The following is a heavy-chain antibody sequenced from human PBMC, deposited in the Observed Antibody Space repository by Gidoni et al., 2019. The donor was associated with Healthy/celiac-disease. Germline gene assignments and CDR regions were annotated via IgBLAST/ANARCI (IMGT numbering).Heavy chain of an antibody. J-gene: IGHJ4*02. Sequence: EVQLVQSAEEVRKHGESLKISCKASGYSFTNYWIGWVRQMHGKGLECMGIIYPGDSDTKYIPSFQGQVTISADKSTSTAYLQWSSLKASDTAIYYCAIQYMCDYWGQGTLVTVSS. CDR1: GYSFTNYW. CDR2: IYPGDSDT. CDR3: AIQYMCDY. V-gene: IGHV5-51*01. D-gene: IGHD1-20*01.